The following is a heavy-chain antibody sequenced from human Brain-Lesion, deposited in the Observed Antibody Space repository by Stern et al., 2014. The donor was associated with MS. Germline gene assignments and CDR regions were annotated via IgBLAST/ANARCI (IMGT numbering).Heavy chain of an antibody. CDR2: INPNTGGA. V-gene: IGHV1-2*02. CDR1: GYIFTGYY. Sequence: VQLVESGAEVMKPGASVKVSCKTSGYIFTGYYINWERQAPGQGLEWMARINPNTGGATYAQKFQGRVTMSRDTSISTAYVELSSLTSDDTAVYYCARDQRGITIFGVVTDYYYLGMDVWGQGTTVTVSS. CDR3: ARDQRGITIFGVVTDYYYLGMDV. J-gene: IGHJ6*02. D-gene: IGHD3-3*01.